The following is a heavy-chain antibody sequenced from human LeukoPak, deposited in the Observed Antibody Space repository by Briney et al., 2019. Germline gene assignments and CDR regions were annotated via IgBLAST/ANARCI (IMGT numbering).Heavy chain of an antibody. J-gene: IGHJ4*02. CDR2: IYYTGTT. Sequence: PSETLSLTCNVSGDSISNSPSYWGWIRQPPGKGLEWIGNIYYTGTTFYNPSLRSRVSISLDTSKNQFSLRLNSVTAADTAVYYCARDFVWGAANDYWGQGTLVTVSS. CDR3: ARDFVWGAANDY. V-gene: IGHV4-39*07. D-gene: IGHD2-8*01. CDR1: GDSISNSPSY.